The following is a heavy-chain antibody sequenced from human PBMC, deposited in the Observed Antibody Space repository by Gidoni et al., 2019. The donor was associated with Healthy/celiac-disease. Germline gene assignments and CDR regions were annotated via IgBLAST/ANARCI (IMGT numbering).Heavy chain of an antibody. J-gene: IGHJ3*02. CDR3: ARDRHQGIAAAVDDAFDI. Sequence: VAVISYDGSNKYYADSVKGRFTISRDNSKNTLYLQMNSLRAEDTAVYYCARDRHQGIAAAVDDAFDIWGQGTMVTVSS. D-gene: IGHD6-13*01. CDR2: ISYDGSNK. V-gene: IGHV3-30-3*01.